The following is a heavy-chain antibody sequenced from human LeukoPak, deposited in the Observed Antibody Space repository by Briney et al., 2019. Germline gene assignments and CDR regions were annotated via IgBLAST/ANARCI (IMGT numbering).Heavy chain of an antibody. CDR1: GGTFSSYA. CDR3: AREWHSRASSWFDP. CDR2: IIPILGIA. Sequence: SVKVSCKASGGTFSSYAISWVRQAPGQGLEWMGRIIPILGIANYAQKFQGRVTITADKSTSTAYMELSSLRSEDTAVYYCAREWHSRASSWFDPWGQGTLVTVSS. V-gene: IGHV1-69*04. D-gene: IGHD3-22*01. J-gene: IGHJ5*02.